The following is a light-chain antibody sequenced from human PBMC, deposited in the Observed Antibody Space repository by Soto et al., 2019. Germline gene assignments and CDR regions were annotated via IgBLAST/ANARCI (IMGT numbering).Light chain of an antibody. CDR2: DAS. Sequence: ALQLTQSPSSLSASVGDRVTITCRASQDISSAVAWYQQKAGKAPDLLIYDASSLKSGVPSRFSGSGSGSDFTLTISSLQPEDFATYYCQQFNSYPLTFGGGTKVEIK. CDR3: QQFNSYPLT. CDR1: QDISSA. J-gene: IGKJ4*01. V-gene: IGKV1-13*02.